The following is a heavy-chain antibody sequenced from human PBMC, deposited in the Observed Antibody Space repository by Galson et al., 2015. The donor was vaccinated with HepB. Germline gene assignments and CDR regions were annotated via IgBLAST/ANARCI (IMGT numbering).Heavy chain of an antibody. Sequence: SLRLSCAASGFTFSDAWMSWVRQAPGKGLEWIGFIKVKVDGGTTDYAVPVKGRFTISRDDSKNTLYLQMDSLKTEDTAVYYCTTDLGSGWYARWGQGIPVTVSS. CDR1: GFTFSDAW. CDR3: TTDLGSGWYAR. J-gene: IGHJ4*02. D-gene: IGHD6-19*01. V-gene: IGHV3-15*01. CDR2: IKVKVDGGTT.